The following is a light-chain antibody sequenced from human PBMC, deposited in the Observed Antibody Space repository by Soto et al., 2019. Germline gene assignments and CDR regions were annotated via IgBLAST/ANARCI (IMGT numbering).Light chain of an antibody. CDR2: EIS. Sequence: QSVLTQPASVSGSPGQSITISCTGVSSDVGGYKYVSWYQQHPGKAPKVMIYEISKRPSGVSDRFSGSKTGKTASLTISGLQAEDEADYYCSSYTSSSTRVFGGGTKLTVL. CDR1: SSDVGGYKY. V-gene: IGLV2-14*01. CDR3: SSYTSSSTRV. J-gene: IGLJ3*02.